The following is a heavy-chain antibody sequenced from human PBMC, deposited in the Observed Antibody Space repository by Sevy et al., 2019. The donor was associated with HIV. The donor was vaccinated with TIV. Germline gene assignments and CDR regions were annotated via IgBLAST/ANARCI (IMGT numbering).Heavy chain of an antibody. V-gene: IGHV1-24*01. Sequence: ASVKVSCKVSGYSLTDLSMHWVRQAPGIGLEWMGRLDPEDGETIYAQKFQGRVTMTEDTSRDTAYMELSSLRSEDTAMYYCATTREYCSDNSGYFDYWGQGTLVTVSS. D-gene: IGHD3-22*01. CDR1: GYSLTDLS. J-gene: IGHJ4*02. CDR3: ATTREYCSDNSGYFDY. CDR2: LDPEDGET.